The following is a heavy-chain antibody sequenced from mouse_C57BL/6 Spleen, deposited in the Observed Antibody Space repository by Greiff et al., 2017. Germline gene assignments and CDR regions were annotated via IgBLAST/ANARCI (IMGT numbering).Heavy chain of an antibody. CDR2: ISSGGDYI. CDR1: GFTFSSYA. J-gene: IGHJ3*01. D-gene: IGHD1-1*01. V-gene: IGHV5-9-1*02. Sequence: EVHLVESGEGLVKPGGSLKLSCAASGFTFSSYAMSWVRQTPEKRLEWVAYISSGGDYIYYADNVKGRVTISRDNARNTLYLQMSSLKSEDTAMYYCTRGYYGSSFFAYWGQGTLVTVSA. CDR3: TRGYYGSSFFAY.